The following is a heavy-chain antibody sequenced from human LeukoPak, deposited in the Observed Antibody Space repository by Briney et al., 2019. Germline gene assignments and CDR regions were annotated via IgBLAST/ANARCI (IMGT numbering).Heavy chain of an antibody. CDR2: ISWNSGSI. V-gene: IGHV3-9*01. Sequence: GGSLRLSCAASGFTFDDYAMHWVRQAPGKGLEWVSGISWNSGSIGYADSVKGRFTISRDNAKNSLYLQMNSLRAEDTALYYCAKTSHPQYSYYGMDVWGQGTTVTVSS. CDR3: AKTSHPQYSYYGMDV. CDR1: GFTFDDYA. J-gene: IGHJ6*02.